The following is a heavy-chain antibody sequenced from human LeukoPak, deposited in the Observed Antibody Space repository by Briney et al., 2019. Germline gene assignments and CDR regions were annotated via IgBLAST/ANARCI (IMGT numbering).Heavy chain of an antibody. CDR2: INPSGGST. Sequence: ASVKVSCKASGHTFTSYYMHWVRQAPGQGLEWMGIINPSGGSTSYAQKFQGRVTMTRDTSTSTVYTELSSLRSEDTAVYYCAVGEYYYDSSGYQEAEYFQHWGQGTLVTVSS. V-gene: IGHV1-46*01. CDR3: AVGEYYYDSSGYQEAEYFQH. J-gene: IGHJ1*01. D-gene: IGHD3-22*01. CDR1: GHTFTSYY.